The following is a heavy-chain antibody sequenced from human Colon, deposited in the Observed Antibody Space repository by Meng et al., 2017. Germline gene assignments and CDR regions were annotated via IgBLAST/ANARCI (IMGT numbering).Heavy chain of an antibody. CDR2: INISGGT. Sequence: GESLKISCAASGFSFSNFAMNWVRQAPGKGLEWVSVINISGGTTYADSVKGRFTMSRDNSKNTLYLQMTSLRAEDTALYYCAIGGVLAAAGTLDYWGQGTLVTVSS. D-gene: IGHD6-13*01. V-gene: IGHV3-23*01. CDR1: GFSFSNFA. CDR3: AIGGVLAAAGTLDY. J-gene: IGHJ4*02.